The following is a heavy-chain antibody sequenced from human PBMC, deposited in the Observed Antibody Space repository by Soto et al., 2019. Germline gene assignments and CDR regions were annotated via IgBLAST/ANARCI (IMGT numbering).Heavy chain of an antibody. CDR3: ARSYPNTIFGVVPARGLDV. D-gene: IGHD3-3*01. V-gene: IGHV4-59*01. Sequence: SETLALTCIVSGVSISSNYWSWIRQPPGQGLEWIGYIHYSGSTNFNPSLKNRVIMSVDTSKNQFSLRLSSVTAADTAVYYCARSYPNTIFGVVPARGLDVWGQGATVTVSS. CDR2: IHYSGST. J-gene: IGHJ6*02. CDR1: GVSISSNY.